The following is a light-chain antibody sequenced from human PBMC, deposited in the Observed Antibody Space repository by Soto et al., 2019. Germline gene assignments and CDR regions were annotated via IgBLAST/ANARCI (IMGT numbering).Light chain of an antibody. CDR1: SSNIGAGYD. V-gene: IGLV1-40*01. Sequence: QSVLTQPPSVSGAPGQRVTISCIGSSSNIGAGYDVHWYQQLPGRAPKLLISRNSNRPSGVPDRFSASKSGASASLTITGLQPADEADYYCQSYDTSVNGLFGGGTKLTVL. CDR2: RNS. CDR3: QSYDTSVNGL. J-gene: IGLJ3*02.